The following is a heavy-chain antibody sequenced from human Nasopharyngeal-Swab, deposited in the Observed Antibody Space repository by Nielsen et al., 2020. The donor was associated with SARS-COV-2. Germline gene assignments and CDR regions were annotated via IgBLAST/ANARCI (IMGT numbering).Heavy chain of an antibody. J-gene: IGHJ3*02. V-gene: IGHV3-30*03. CDR1: GFTFSSYC. CDR2: ISYDGSNK. Sequence: GESLKLSCASSGFTFSSYCMHWVRQAPGKGLEWVAVISYDGSNKYYADSVKGRFTISRDNSKNTLYLQMNSLRAEDTAVYYCASSTSSSWYFDAFDIWGQGTMVTVSS. D-gene: IGHD6-13*01. CDR3: ASSTSSSWYFDAFDI.